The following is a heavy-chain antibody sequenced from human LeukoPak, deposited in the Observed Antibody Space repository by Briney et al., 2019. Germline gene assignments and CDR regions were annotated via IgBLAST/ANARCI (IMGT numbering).Heavy chain of an antibody. Sequence: PSGTLSLTCTVSGGSISSSSYYWGWIRQPPGKGLEWIGSIYYSGSTYYNPSLKSRVTISVDTSKNQFSLKLSSVTAADTAVYYCARHRLWFGELSPDYWGQGTLVTVSS. V-gene: IGHV4-39*01. CDR2: IYYSGST. CDR1: GGSISSSSYY. CDR3: ARHRLWFGELSPDY. J-gene: IGHJ4*02. D-gene: IGHD3-10*01.